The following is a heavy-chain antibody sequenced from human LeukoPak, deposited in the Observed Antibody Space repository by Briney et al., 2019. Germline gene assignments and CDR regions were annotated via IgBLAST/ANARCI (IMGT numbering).Heavy chain of an antibody. D-gene: IGHD1-26*01. V-gene: IGHV3-53*01. CDR3: AKRRRSSGSYYLYDMDV. Sequence: GGSLRVSCAASGFTVSSNYMSWVGQAPGKGLEWVSVIYSGGSTYYAASVEGRFTISRDNSKNTLHLQMNSLRVEDTAVYYCAKRRRSSGSYYLYDMDVWGQGTTVTVSS. CDR2: IYSGGST. J-gene: IGHJ6*02. CDR1: GFTVSSNY.